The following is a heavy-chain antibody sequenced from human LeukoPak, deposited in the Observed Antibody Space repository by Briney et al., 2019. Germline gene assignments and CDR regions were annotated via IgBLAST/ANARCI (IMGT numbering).Heavy chain of an antibody. CDR1: GGSISNYY. D-gene: IGHD6-13*01. Sequence: PSETLSLTCTVSGGSISNYYWSWIRQPPGKGLEWIGYIYYSGSTNYNPSLKSRVTMSVDTSKNQFSLKLSSVTAADTAVYYCARDRGSSGYSSIKDYYYYMDVWGKGTTVTISS. V-gene: IGHV4-59*12. CDR2: IYYSGST. J-gene: IGHJ6*03. CDR3: ARDRGSSGYSSIKDYYYYMDV.